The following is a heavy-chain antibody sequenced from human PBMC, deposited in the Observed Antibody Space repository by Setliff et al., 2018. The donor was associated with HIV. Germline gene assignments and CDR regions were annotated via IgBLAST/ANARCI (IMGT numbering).Heavy chain of an antibody. Sequence: SETLSLTCTVYGGSFSNYYTNCIRQPPGKGLEWIGELSPRGTTNYNPSLKSRLTISIDTSKTQFSLKLSSVTAADTAVFYCARLTTNYYYDSSAYYHPVWGQGTLVTVSS. CDR2: LSPRGTT. V-gene: IGHV4-34*01. D-gene: IGHD3-22*01. CDR3: ARLTTNYYYDSSAYYHPV. CDR1: GGSFSNYY. J-gene: IGHJ4*02.